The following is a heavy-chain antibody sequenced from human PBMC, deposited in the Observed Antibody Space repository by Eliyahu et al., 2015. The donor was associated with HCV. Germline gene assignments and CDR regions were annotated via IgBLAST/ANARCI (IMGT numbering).Heavy chain of an antibody. CDR3: ARQGAYCSGGSCYFDY. J-gene: IGHJ4*02. CDR1: GGSIXSXSYY. D-gene: IGHD2-15*01. CDR2: IYYSGST. V-gene: IGHV4-39*01. Sequence: QLQLQESGPGLVKPSETLSLTCTVSGGSIXSXSYYWGWXRQPPGKGLEWIGSIYYSGSTYYNPSLKSRVTISVDTSKNQFSLKLSSVTAADTAVYYCARQGAYCSGGSCYFDYWGQGTLVTVSS.